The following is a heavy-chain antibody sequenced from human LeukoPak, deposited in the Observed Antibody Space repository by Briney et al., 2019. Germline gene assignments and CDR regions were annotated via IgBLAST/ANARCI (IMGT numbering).Heavy chain of an antibody. CDR2: IRYDGSNK. Sequence: GGSLRLSCAASGFTFSSYGMHWVRQAPGKGLEWVAFIRYDGSNKYYADSVKGRFTISRDNSKNTLYLQMNSLRAEDTAVYYCVKDAGGIVVVITQNWFDPWGQGTLVTVSS. V-gene: IGHV3-30*02. CDR3: VKDAGGIVVVITQNWFDP. J-gene: IGHJ5*02. D-gene: IGHD3-22*01. CDR1: GFTFSSYG.